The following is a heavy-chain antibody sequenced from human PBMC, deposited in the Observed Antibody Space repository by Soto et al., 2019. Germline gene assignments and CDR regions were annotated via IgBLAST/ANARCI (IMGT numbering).Heavy chain of an antibody. Sequence: SVKVSCKASGGTFSSYAISWVRQAPGQGLEWMGGIIPIFGTANYAQKFQGRVTITADESTSAAYMELSSLRSEDTAVYYCARGAGPISQTYYGYGSDGLGKGPTVAASS. J-gene: IGHJ6*04. CDR3: ARGAGPISQTYYGYGSDG. V-gene: IGHV1-69*13. CDR2: IIPIFGTA. CDR1: GGTFSSYA.